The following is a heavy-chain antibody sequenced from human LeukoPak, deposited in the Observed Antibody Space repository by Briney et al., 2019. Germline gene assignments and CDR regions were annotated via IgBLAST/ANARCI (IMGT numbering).Heavy chain of an antibody. J-gene: IGHJ6*02. Sequence: PGGSLRLSCAASGFTVGSNYMSWVRQAPGKGLEWVSVIYSGGSTYYADSVKGRFTISRDNSKNTLYLQMNSLRAEDTAVYYCARPRNYDFWSGYPESYYYYYGMDVWGQGTTVTVSS. CDR3: ARPRNYDFWSGYPESYYYYYGMDV. CDR2: IYSGGST. V-gene: IGHV3-53*01. CDR1: GFTVGSNY. D-gene: IGHD3-3*01.